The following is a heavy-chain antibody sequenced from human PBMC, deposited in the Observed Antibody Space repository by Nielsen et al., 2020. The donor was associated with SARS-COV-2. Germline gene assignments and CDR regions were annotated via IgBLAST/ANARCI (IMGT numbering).Heavy chain of an antibody. Sequence: ASVKVSCKASGYTFTSYYMHWVRQVPGQGLEWMGIINPSGGSTSYAQKFQGRVTMTRDTSTSTVYMELSSLRSEDTAVYYCARSHCSGGSCKPYFVPESAYYYYGMDVWGQGTTVTVSS. V-gene: IGHV1-46*01. CDR3: ARSHCSGGSCKPYFVPESAYYYYGMDV. CDR2: INPSGGST. J-gene: IGHJ6*02. D-gene: IGHD2-15*01. CDR1: GYTFTSYY.